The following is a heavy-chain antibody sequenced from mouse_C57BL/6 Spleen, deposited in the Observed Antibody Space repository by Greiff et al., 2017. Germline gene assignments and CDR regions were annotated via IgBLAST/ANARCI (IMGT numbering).Heavy chain of an antibody. V-gene: IGHV1-4*01. CDR1: GYTFTSYT. CDR2: INPSSGYT. CDR3: ARETNHEHY. J-gene: IGHJ2*01. Sequence: VQVVESGAELARPGASVKMSCKASGYTFTSYTMHWVKQRPGQGLEWIGYINPSSGYTKYNQKFKDKATLTADKSSSTAYMQLSSLTSEDSAVYYCARETNHEHYWGQGTTLTVSS.